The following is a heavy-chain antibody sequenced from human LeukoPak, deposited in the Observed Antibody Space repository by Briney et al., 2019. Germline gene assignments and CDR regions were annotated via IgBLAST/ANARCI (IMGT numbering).Heavy chain of an antibody. Sequence: GGSLRLSCAASGFTFSSYAMSWVRQAPGKGLEWVSVIYSGGSTYYADSVKGQFTISRHNSKNTLYLQMNSLRAEDTAVYYCARVDSYGYYFDYWGQGTLVTVSS. CDR3: ARVDSYGYYFDY. V-gene: IGHV3-53*04. CDR1: GFTFSSYA. CDR2: IYSGGST. D-gene: IGHD5-18*01. J-gene: IGHJ4*02.